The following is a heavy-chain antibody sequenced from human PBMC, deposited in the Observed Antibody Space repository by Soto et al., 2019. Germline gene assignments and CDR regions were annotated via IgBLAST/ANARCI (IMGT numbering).Heavy chain of an antibody. Sequence: GASVKVSCKASGGTFNTYAISWVRQAPGQGLEWMGGIIPIFGTASYAQNFQGRVMITADKSTNTAYMELTSLISEDTGVYYCARIKPPDRAGRPPYYYYYYGLDVWGQGTTVTVSS. D-gene: IGHD6-6*01. CDR3: ARIKPPDRAGRPPYYYYYYGLDV. CDR2: IIPIFGTA. CDR1: GGTFNTYA. V-gene: IGHV1-69*06. J-gene: IGHJ6*02.